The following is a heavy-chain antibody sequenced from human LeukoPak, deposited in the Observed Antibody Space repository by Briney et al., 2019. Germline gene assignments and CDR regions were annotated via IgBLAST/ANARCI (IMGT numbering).Heavy chain of an antibody. CDR1: GGSFSGYY. Sequence: SETLSLTCAVYGGSFSGYYWSWIRQPPGKGLEWIGEINHSGSTNYNPSLKSRVTISVDTSKNKFSLKLSSVTAADTAVYYCARSPHAYSNYGNNYYYYMDVWGKGTTVTVSS. J-gene: IGHJ6*03. V-gene: IGHV4-34*01. CDR3: ARSPHAYSNYGNNYYYYMDV. D-gene: IGHD4-11*01. CDR2: INHSGST.